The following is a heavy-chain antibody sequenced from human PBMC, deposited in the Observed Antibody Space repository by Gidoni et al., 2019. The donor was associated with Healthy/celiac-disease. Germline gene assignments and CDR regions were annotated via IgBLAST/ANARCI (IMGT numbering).Heavy chain of an antibody. CDR3: AKDPPVP. CDR1: GFTFDDYA. J-gene: IGHJ5*02. V-gene: IGHV3-9*01. Sequence: EVQLVESGGGLVQPGRSLRLSCAASGFTFDDYAMHWVRQAPGKGLEWVSGISWNSGSIGYADSVKGRFTISRDNAKNSLYLQMNSLRAEDTALYYCAKDPPVPWGQGTLVTVSS. CDR2: ISWNSGSI.